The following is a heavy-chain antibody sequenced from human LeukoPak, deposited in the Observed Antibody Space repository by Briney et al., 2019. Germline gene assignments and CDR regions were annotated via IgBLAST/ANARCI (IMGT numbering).Heavy chain of an antibody. CDR1: GFTFSSYA. D-gene: IGHD2-2*01. V-gene: IGHV3-23*01. CDR3: AKGPPSTYCSSTSCRNYDAFDI. Sequence: GGSLRLSCAASGFTFSSYAMSWVRQAPGKGLEWVSAIIGSGGSTYYADSVKGRFTISRDNSKNTLYLQMNSLRAEDTAVYYCAKGPPSTYCSSTSCRNYDAFDIWGQGTMVTVSS. CDR2: IIGSGGST. J-gene: IGHJ3*02.